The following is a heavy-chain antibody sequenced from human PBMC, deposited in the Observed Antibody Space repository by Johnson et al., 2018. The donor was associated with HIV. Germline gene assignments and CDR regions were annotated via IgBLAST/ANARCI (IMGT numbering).Heavy chain of an antibody. CDR2: INSDGSST. CDR1: GFTFSRYW. CDR3: ARDAKVGYGDAFDI. D-gene: IGHD5-12*01. J-gene: IGHJ3*02. Sequence: EVQLAESGGGLIQPGGSLRLSCAASGFTFSRYWMHWVRQAPGKGLVWVSRINSDGSSTNYADSVKGRFTISRDNAKNTLYLQMNSLRAEDTAVFYCARDAKVGYGDAFDIWGHGTMVTVSS. V-gene: IGHV3-74*01.